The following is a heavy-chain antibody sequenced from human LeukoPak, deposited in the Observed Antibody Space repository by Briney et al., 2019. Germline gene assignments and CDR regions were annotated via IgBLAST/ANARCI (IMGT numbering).Heavy chain of an antibody. Sequence: PSETLSLTCTVSGGSISSSSYYWGWIRQPPGKGLEWIGSIYYSGSTYYNPPLKSRVTISVDTSKNQFSLKLSSVTAADTAVYYCARSRRDTIFGVVIDAFDIWGQGTMVTVSS. CDR3: ARSRRDTIFGVVIDAFDI. J-gene: IGHJ3*02. V-gene: IGHV4-39*01. D-gene: IGHD3-3*01. CDR2: IYYSGST. CDR1: GGSISSSSYY.